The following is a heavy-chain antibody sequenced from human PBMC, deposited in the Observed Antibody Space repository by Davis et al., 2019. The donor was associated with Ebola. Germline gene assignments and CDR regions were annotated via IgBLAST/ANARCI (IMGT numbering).Heavy chain of an antibody. J-gene: IGHJ6*02. CDR3: ARVRGTLARFYGMDV. D-gene: IGHD3-10*01. CDR2: IYYVGTT. CDR1: GDSINGYY. Sequence: MPGGSLRLSCTVSGDSINGYYWTWIRQPPGEGMEYIGYIYYVGTTDYNPSLKSRVTMSVDMSKNQFSLNLNSVTAADTAIYYCARVRGTLARFYGMDVWGQGTTVTVSS. V-gene: IGHV4-59*01.